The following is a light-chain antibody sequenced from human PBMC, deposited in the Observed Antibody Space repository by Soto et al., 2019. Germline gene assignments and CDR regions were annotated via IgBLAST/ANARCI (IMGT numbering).Light chain of an antibody. CDR2: GNS. J-gene: IGLJ3*02. CDR1: SSNIGAGYD. Sequence: SVLTQPPSVSGAPGQRVTISCTGSSSNIGAGYDVHWYQQLPGTAPKLLIYGNSNRPSGVPDRFSGSKSGTSASLAITGLQAEDEADYYCQSYDSSLSGVFGGGTKRTVL. V-gene: IGLV1-40*01. CDR3: QSYDSSLSGV.